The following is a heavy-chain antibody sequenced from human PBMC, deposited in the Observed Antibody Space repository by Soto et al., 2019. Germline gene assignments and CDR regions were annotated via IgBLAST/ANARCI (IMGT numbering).Heavy chain of an antibody. V-gene: IGHV2-26*01. CDR2: IFSHDEK. CDR3: ARIDRKRYFDWLHTSRGWYFDL. D-gene: IGHD3-9*01. Sequence: QVTLKESGPVLVKPTETLTLTCTVSGFSLSNARMGVSWIRQPPGKALEWLAHIFSHDEKSYSTSLKSRLTISKDTSKSQVVLTMTNMDPVDTATYYCARIDRKRYFDWLHTSRGWYFDLWGRGTLVTVSS. J-gene: IGHJ2*01. CDR1: GFSLSNARMG.